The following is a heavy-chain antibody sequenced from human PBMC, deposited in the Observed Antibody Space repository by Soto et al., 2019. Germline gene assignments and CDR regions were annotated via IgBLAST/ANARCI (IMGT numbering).Heavy chain of an antibody. CDR3: ARESGFDTGGYPYYFDY. V-gene: IGHV4-39*07. CDR1: GGSISSSSYY. D-gene: IGHD2-8*02. J-gene: IGHJ4*02. Sequence: SETLSLTCTVSGGSISSSSYYWGWIRQPPGKGLEWIGSIYYSGSTYYNPSLKSRVTISVDTSKNQFSLKLSSVTAADTAVYYFARESGFDTGGYPYYFDYWGQGALVTVSS. CDR2: IYYSGST.